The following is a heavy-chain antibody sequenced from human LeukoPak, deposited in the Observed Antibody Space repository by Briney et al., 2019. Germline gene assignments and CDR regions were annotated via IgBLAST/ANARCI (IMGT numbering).Heavy chain of an antibody. V-gene: IGHV1-24*01. CDR1: GYTLTDLS. Sequence: ASVKVSCKVSGYTLTDLSMHWVRQAPGKGLEWMGGFDPEDGETIYAQKFQGRVTMTEDTSTDTAYMELSSLRSEDTAVYYCATDYYDSSGYYFWGQGTLVTVSS. CDR3: ATDYYDSSGYYF. D-gene: IGHD3-22*01. J-gene: IGHJ4*02. CDR2: FDPEDGET.